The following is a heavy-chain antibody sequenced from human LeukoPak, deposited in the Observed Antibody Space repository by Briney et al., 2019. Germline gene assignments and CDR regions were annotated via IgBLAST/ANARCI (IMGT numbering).Heavy chain of an antibody. V-gene: IGHV3-23*01. CDR1: GFTFSSYA. CDR2: ISGSGGST. J-gene: IGHJ4*02. Sequence: GGSLRLSCAASGFTFSSYAMSWVRQAPGKGLEWVSAISGSGGSTYYADSVKGRFTISRDNSKNTLYLQMNSLRAVDTAVYYCAKDNSGTDGNYWGQGTLVTVSS. D-gene: IGHD1-26*01. CDR3: AKDNSGTDGNY.